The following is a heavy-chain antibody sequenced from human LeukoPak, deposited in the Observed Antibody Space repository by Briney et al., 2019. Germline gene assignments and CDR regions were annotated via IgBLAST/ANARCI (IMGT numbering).Heavy chain of an antibody. J-gene: IGHJ4*02. D-gene: IGHD3-9*01. CDR1: GFKFNTYG. Sequence: GGSLRLSCAASGFKFNTYGMHWVRQAPGKGLEWVALISFDGIKKYYSDSVKGRFTISRDNSKNTLYLQMNSLRAEDTAVYYCAKDRHVLRYFDWLDYWGQGTLVTVSS. CDR3: AKDRHVLRYFDWLDY. V-gene: IGHV3-30*18. CDR2: ISFDGIKK.